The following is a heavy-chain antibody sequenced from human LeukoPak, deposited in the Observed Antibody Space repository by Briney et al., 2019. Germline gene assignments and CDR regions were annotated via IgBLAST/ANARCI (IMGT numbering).Heavy chain of an antibody. CDR1: GGSISSGSYY. D-gene: IGHD2-15*01. V-gene: IGHV4-31*03. CDR2: IYYSGSS. Sequence: SETLSLTCTVSGGSISSGSYYWSWIRQHPGKGLEWFGYIYYSGSSYYNPSLKSRVIISVDTSKNRFSLKLRSVTAADTAVYYCARSHPGYCSGGSCCLLSEWFDPWGQGTLVTVSS. CDR3: ARSHPGYCSGGSCCLLSEWFDP. J-gene: IGHJ5*02.